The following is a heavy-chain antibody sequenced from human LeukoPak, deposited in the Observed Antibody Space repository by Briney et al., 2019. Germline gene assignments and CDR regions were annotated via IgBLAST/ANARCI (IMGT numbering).Heavy chain of an antibody. CDR1: GFTFSSYG. J-gene: IGHJ6*02. V-gene: IGHV3-33*01. CDR2: IWYDGSNK. Sequence: GGSLRLSCAASGFTFSSYGMHWVRQAPGKGLEWVAVIWYDGSNKYYADSVKGRFTISRDNSKNTLYLQMNSLRAEDTAVYCCARVTGSGYQLPTYYYGMDVWGQGTTVTVSS. D-gene: IGHD2-2*01. CDR3: ARVTGSGYQLPTYYYGMDV.